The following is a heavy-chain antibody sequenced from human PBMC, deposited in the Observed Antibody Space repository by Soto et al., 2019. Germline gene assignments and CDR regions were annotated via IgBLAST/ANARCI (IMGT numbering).Heavy chain of an antibody. CDR3: TRHVDTAMIVDS. D-gene: IGHD5-18*01. J-gene: IGHJ4*02. CDR1: GFTFSGSA. V-gene: IGHV3-73*01. Sequence: PGESLKISCAASGFTFSGSAMHWVRQASGKGLEWVGLIRSQSNSYVTAYAASVKGRFTISRDDSKSTAYLQMNSLKTEDTAVYYCTRHVDTAMIVDSWGQGALVTVSS. CDR2: IRSQSNSYVT.